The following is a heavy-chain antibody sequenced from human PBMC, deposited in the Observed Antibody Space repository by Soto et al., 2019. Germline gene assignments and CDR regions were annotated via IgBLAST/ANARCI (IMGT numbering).Heavy chain of an antibody. D-gene: IGHD2-8*01. Sequence: QLVQSGAGVKSPGASVTLSCKGSGYTFINYAIHWVRQAPGRGLEWMGWINVGNSGTQYLQKFQGRVSITKDSSASTVYMELRSLRSEDTAVYYCATDYAEPSTNTHYFYRFAVWGQGTTVTVSS. CDR3: ATDYAEPSTNTHYFYRFAV. CDR2: INVGNSGT. J-gene: IGHJ6*02. CDR1: GYTFINYA. V-gene: IGHV1-3*01.